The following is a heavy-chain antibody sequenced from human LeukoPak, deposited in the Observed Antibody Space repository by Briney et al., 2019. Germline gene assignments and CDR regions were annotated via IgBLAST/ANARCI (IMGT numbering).Heavy chain of an antibody. V-gene: IGHV1-2*02. D-gene: IGHD6-13*01. CDR2: INPNSGGT. Sequence: ASVKVSCKASGNTVTGYYMQWVRQAPGQGLEWKGWINPNSGGTNCAQKFQGRVTMTRDTSISTAYMELSRLRSDDTAVYYCARVRPYSSSWYDGYDFDYWGQGTLVIVSS. J-gene: IGHJ4*02. CDR3: ARVRPYSSSWYDGYDFDY. CDR1: GNTVTGYY.